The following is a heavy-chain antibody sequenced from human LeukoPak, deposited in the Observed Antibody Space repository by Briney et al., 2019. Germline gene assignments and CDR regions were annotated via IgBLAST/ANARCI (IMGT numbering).Heavy chain of an antibody. J-gene: IGHJ3*02. CDR3: ARFELADAFDI. CDR1: GGSISSGDYY. V-gene: IGHV4-30-4*08. CDR2: IYYSGST. D-gene: IGHD6-13*01. Sequence: SQTLSLTCTVSGGSISSGDYYWSWIRQPPGKGLEWIGYIYYSGSTHYNPSLKSRVTISVDTSKNQFSLKLSSVTAADTAVYYCARFELADAFDIWGQGTMVTVSS.